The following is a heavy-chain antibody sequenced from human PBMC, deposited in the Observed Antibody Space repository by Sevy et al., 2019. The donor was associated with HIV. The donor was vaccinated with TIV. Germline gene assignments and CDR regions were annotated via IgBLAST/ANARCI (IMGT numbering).Heavy chain of an antibody. CDR2: MNPNSGNT. CDR3: ARGGRGYSYGYPSISGGMDV. D-gene: IGHD5-18*01. CDR1: GYTFTSYD. V-gene: IGHV1-8*01. Sequence: ASVKVSCKASGYTFTSYDINWVRQATGQGLEWMGWMNPNSGNTGYAQKFQGRVTMTRNTSISTAYMELGSLRSEDTAVYYCARGGRGYSYGYPSISGGMDVWGQGTTVTVSS. J-gene: IGHJ6*02.